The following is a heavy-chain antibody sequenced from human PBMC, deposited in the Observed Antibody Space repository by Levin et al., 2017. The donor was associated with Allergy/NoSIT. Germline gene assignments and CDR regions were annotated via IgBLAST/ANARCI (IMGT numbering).Heavy chain of an antibody. J-gene: IGHJ3*02. D-gene: IGHD3-10*01. Sequence: GSLRLSCAASGFTFSSYDMHWVRQATGKGLEWVSAIGTAGDTYYPGSVKGRFTISRENAKNSLYLQMNSLRAGDTAVYYCARSGAGNNAFDIWGQGTMVTVSS. V-gene: IGHV3-13*01. CDR3: ARSGAGNNAFDI. CDR2: IGTAGDT. CDR1: GFTFSSYD.